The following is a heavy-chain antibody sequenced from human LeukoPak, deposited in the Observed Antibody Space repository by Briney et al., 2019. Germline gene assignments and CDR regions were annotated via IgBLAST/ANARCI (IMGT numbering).Heavy chain of an antibody. D-gene: IGHD2-2*01. CDR2: IYYSGST. V-gene: IGHV4-39*07. Sequence: KASETLSLTCTVSGGSISSSSYYWGWIRQPPGKGLEWIGSIYYSGSTYYNPSLKSRVTISVDTSKNQFSLKLSSVTAADTAVYYCARVTRSVVVPVNWFDPWGQGTLVTVSS. J-gene: IGHJ5*02. CDR3: ARVTRSVVVPVNWFDP. CDR1: GGSISSSSYY.